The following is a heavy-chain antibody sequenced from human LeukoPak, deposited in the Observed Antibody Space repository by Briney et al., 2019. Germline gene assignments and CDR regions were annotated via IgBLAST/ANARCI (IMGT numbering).Heavy chain of an antibody. CDR2: IRYDGSNK. J-gene: IGHJ5*02. CDR3: AKDAKPRFSPQNWFDP. D-gene: IGHD3-3*01. CDR1: GFTFSSYG. Sequence: GGSLRLSCAASGFTFSSYGMHWVRQAPGKGLEWVAFIRYDGSNKYYADSVKGRFTISRDNSKNTLYLQMNSLRAEDTAVYYCAKDAKPRFSPQNWFDPWGQGTLVTVSS. V-gene: IGHV3-30*02.